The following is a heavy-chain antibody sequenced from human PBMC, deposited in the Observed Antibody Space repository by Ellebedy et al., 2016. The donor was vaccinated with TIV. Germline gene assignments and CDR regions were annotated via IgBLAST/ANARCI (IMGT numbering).Heavy chain of an antibody. CDR2: IIPIFGTA. V-gene: IGHV1-69*13. D-gene: IGHD5-12*01. CDR3: ARGIVARAGFDY. J-gene: IGHJ4*02. Sequence: ASVKVSCKASGYTFTSYGISWVRQAPGQGLEWMGGIIPIFGTANYAQKFQGRVTITADESTSTAYMELSSLRSEDTAVYYCARGIVARAGFDYWGQGTPVTVSS. CDR1: GYTFTSYG.